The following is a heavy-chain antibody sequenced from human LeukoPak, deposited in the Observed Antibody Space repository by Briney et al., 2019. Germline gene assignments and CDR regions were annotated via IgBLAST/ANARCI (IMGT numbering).Heavy chain of an antibody. D-gene: IGHD3-22*01. CDR3: ARDHTYYYDSSGYYERDY. CDR2: ISGSGGST. CDR1: GFTFSSYA. J-gene: IGHJ4*02. V-gene: IGHV3-23*01. Sequence: GGSPRLSCAASGFTFSSYAMSWVRQAPGKGLEWVSAISGSGGSTYYADSVKGRFTISRDNSKNTLYLQMNSLRAEDTAVYYCARDHTYYYDSSGYYERDYWGQGTLVTVSS.